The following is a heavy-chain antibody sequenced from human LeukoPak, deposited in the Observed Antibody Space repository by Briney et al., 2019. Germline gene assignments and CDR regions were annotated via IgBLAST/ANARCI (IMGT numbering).Heavy chain of an antibody. CDR2: IYYSGST. J-gene: IGHJ4*02. V-gene: IGHV4-39*01. CDR1: GGSISSSNYY. Sequence: PSETLSLTSSVSGGSISSSNYYWGWIRQPPGKGLEWIGSIYYSGSTYYNPSLKSRVTISVDTSKNHFSLKLSSVTAADTAVYYCARHPYPAAFDYWGQGTLVTVSS. D-gene: IGHD6-25*01. CDR3: ARHPYPAAFDY.